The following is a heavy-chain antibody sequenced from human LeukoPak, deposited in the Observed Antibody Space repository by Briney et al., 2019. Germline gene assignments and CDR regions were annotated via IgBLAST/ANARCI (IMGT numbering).Heavy chain of an antibody. D-gene: IGHD2-2*01. CDR1: GLTFDASA. V-gene: IGHV3-23*01. CDR3: AKNIRDQLLCGFDY. Sequence: GGSLGLSCAASGLTFDASAMSWVRQAPGKGLEWVAVITGGGDSTYYADSVKGRFTISRDNSKKTLFLQINSLRVVDTAVYYCAKNIRDQLLCGFDYWGQGVVVTVSS. CDR2: ITGGGDST. J-gene: IGHJ4*02.